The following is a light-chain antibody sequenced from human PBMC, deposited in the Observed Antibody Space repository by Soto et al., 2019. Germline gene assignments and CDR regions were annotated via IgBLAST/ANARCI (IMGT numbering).Light chain of an antibody. CDR2: EVS. CDR3: SSYTLRNTLVL. V-gene: IGLV2-14*01. J-gene: IGLJ3*02. CDR1: SSDVGGYNF. Sequence: QSALTQPASVSGSPGQSITISCTGTSSDVGGYNFVSWYQQHPGKAPRLIIYEVSSRPSGVSARFSGSKSGNTASLTISGLQAEDEDAYYCSSYTLRNTLVLFGGGTKLTVL.